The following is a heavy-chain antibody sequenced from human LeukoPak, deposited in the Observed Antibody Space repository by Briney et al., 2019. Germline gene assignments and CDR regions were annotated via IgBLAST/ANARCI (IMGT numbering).Heavy chain of an antibody. CDR1: GGSISSYY. CDR3: ARRGSHGSFDY. J-gene: IGHJ4*02. D-gene: IGHD1-26*01. CDR2: IYTSGST. Sequence: SETLSLTCTVSGGSISSYYWSWLRQPAGKGLEWIGRIYTSGSTNYNSSLKSRVTMSVDTSKNQFSLKLSSVTAADTAVYYCARRGSHGSFDYWGQGTLVTVSS. V-gene: IGHV4-4*07.